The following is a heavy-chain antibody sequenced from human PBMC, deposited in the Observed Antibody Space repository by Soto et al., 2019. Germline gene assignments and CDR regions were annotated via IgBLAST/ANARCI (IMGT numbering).Heavy chain of an antibody. CDR2: IIPMFGTA. D-gene: IGHD5-18*01. V-gene: IGHV1-69*12. CDR1: GGTFSTYA. J-gene: IGHJ4*02. CDR3: ASGIQLWLRRINNGYSG. Sequence: QVQLVQSGAEVKKPESSVKVSCKAPGGTFSTYAISWVRQAPGQGLEWMGGIIPMFGTANYAQRFQDRVTITADESTNKAYMELRSLRSEDTAVYFCASGIQLWLRRINNGYSGWGQGTLVTVSS.